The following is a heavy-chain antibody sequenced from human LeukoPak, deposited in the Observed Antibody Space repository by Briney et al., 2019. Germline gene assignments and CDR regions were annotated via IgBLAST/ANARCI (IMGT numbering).Heavy chain of an antibody. D-gene: IGHD6-19*01. CDR2: IKQDGSEK. CDR1: GFTFSSYW. J-gene: IGHJ6*02. V-gene: IGHV3-7*03. Sequence: GGSLRLSCAVSGFTFSSYWMNWVRQAPGKGLEWVANIKQDGSEKYYVDSVKGRFTISRDNAKNSLYLQMNSLRAEDTAVYYCARYIAVNVYYYYGMDVWGQGTTVTVSS. CDR3: ARYIAVNVYYYYGMDV.